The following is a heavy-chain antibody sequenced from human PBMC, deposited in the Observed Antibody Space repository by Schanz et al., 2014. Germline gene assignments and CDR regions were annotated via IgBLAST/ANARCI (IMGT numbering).Heavy chain of an antibody. CDR3: VRDTDYHFDY. V-gene: IGHV3-74*01. Sequence: EVQLVESGGGFVQPGGSLRLSCAASGFTFSVYWMHWVRQPPGKGLVSVSRISGDGTTTSYADSVKGRFTISRDNAKNTLDLQMNNLRAEDTAGYYCVRDTDYHFDYWGQGTLVTVSS. CDR1: GFTFSVYW. D-gene: IGHD4-17*01. CDR2: ISGDGTTT. J-gene: IGHJ4*02.